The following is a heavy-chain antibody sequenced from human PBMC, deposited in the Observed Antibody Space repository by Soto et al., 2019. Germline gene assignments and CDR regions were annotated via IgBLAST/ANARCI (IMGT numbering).Heavy chain of an antibody. CDR2: IYYTGRT. J-gene: IGHJ6*02. V-gene: IGHV4-59*01. CDR1: GDSINSYY. CDR3: ARLVYYDFWSGYPYGMDV. Sequence: SETLSLTCAVSGDSINSYYWNWIRQPPGKGLEWIGYIYYTGRTNANPSLKSRVTISVDTSKKQFSLRLNSVTAADTAVYYCARLVYYDFWSGYPYGMDVWGQGTTVTVSS. D-gene: IGHD3-3*01.